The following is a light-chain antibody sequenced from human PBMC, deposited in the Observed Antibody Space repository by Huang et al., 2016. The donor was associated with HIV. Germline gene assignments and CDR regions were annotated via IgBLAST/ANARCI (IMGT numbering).Light chain of an antibody. CDR1: QSVSSN. V-gene: IGKV3-15*01. CDR3: QQYNSWPLT. Sequence: ERVMRQSPATLSVSPGERATLSCRASQSVSSNLAWYQQKPGQAPRLLIYGVSTRATGIPARFSGSGSGTEFTLTISSLQSEDFAVYYCQQYNSWPLTFGGGTKVEIK. CDR2: GVS. J-gene: IGKJ4*01.